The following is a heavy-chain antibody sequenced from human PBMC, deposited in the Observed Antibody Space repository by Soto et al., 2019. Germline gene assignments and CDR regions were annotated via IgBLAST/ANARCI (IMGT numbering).Heavy chain of an antibody. CDR1: GGSISSGGYY. CDR2: IYYSGST. D-gene: IGHD6-19*01. J-gene: IGHJ6*02. CDR3: ARDGYSSFTSPPTRRKYYYYGMDA. Sequence: SETLSLTCTVSGGSISSGGYYWSWIRQHPGKGLEWIGYIYYSGSTNYNPSLKSRVTISVDTSKNQFSLKLSSVTAADTAVYYCARDGYSSFTSPPTRRKYYYYGMDAWGQGTTVTVS. V-gene: IGHV4-31*03.